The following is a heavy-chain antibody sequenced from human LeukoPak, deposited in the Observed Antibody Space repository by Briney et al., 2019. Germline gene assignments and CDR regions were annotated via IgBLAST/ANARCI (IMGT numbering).Heavy chain of an antibody. J-gene: IGHJ4*02. CDR3: ARDSYPSIAARDY. V-gene: IGHV1-18*01. CDR2: ISAYNGNT. CDR1: GYTFTSYG. Sequence: ASVKVSCKASGYTFTSYGISWVRQAPGQGLEWMGWISAYNGNTNYAQKLQGRVTMTTDTSTSTACMELRSLRSDDTAVYYCARDSYPSIAARDYWGQGTLVTVSS. D-gene: IGHD6-6*01.